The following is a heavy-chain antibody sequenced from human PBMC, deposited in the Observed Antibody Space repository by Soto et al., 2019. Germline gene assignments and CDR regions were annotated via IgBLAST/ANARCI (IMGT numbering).Heavy chain of an antibody. CDR3: ARGSNWSGGPYYFDY. Sequence: QVQLQESGPGLVKPSGTLSLTCAVSGGSISSSNWWSWVRQPPGKGLEWIGEIYHSGSTNYNPSLKSRDTISVDKSKNQFSLKLSSVTAADTAVYYCARGSNWSGGPYYFDYWGQGTLVTVSS. CDR1: GGSISSSNW. D-gene: IGHD2-15*01. CDR2: IYHSGST. J-gene: IGHJ4*02. V-gene: IGHV4-4*02.